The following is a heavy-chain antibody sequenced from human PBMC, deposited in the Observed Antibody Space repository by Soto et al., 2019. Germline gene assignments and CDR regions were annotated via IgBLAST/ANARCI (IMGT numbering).Heavy chain of an antibody. CDR3: ARDVRGSYYTMDV. CDR2: ISSRGNS. V-gene: IGHV4-59*02. J-gene: IGHJ6*02. Sequence: QVKLQESGPGLVKPSETLSLTCTVSGDSVRSYFWNWMRHPPGKGLEWIGYISSRGNSNNNPALESRVSIAVDTSKNQLSLKLTSVTAADTAVYYCARDVRGSYYTMDVWGQGTTVTVSS. D-gene: IGHD3-22*01. CDR1: GDSVRSYF.